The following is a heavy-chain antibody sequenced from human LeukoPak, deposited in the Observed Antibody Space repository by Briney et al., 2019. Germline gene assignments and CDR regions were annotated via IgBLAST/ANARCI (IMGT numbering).Heavy chain of an antibody. D-gene: IGHD4-17*01. V-gene: IGHV3-48*01. Sequence: PGGSLRLSCAATGFTFSSYHMHWVRQAPGKGLEWVSCISGSSTSIYYADSVKGRFTISRDNAENSLFLQMNNLRAEDTAVYYCAKKQDYGDNHWYFDLWGRGTLITVSS. J-gene: IGHJ2*01. CDR1: GFTFSSYH. CDR3: AKKQDYGDNHWYFDL. CDR2: ISGSSTSI.